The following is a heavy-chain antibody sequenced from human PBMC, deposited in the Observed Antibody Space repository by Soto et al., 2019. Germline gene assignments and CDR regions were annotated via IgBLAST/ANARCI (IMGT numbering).Heavy chain of an antibody. V-gene: IGHV3-30*02. CDR2: MSYDGSDT. CDR3: DKDRGDIWSGSPTGHRMDV. D-gene: IGHD3-3*01. CDR1: GFIFSNNG. J-gene: IGHJ6*02. Sequence: PGGSLRLSCVGSGFIFSNNGMHWVRQTPGKGLEWVAFMSYDGSDTFYADSVKGRFTISRDNSKNTLYLQMNSLRAEDTAVYYCDKDRGDIWSGSPTGHRMDVRGQGPKV.